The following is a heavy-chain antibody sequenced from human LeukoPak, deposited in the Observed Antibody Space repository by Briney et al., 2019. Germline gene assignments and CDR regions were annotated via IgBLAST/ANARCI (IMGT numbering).Heavy chain of an antibody. V-gene: IGHV4-34*01. D-gene: IGHD3-22*01. J-gene: IGHJ6*03. Sequence: PSATLSLTCAVYGGSFSDYYWTWIRQTPGKGLEWIGDMSPSGSPNYNPSLKSRVTISVDTSKNQFSLKLRSVTAADTAVYYCARGRQDVNMIVVVMAGVSYYLDVWGKGTTVTVS. CDR1: GGSFSDYY. CDR2: MSPSGSP. CDR3: ARGRQDVNMIVVVMAGVSYYLDV.